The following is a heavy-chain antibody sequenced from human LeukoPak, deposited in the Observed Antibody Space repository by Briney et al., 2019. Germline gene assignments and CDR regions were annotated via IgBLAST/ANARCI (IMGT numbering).Heavy chain of an antibody. J-gene: IGHJ4*02. CDR1: GGSFGGYY. Sequence: SETLSLTCAVYGGSFGGYYWSWIRQPPGKGLEWIGEINQSGSTNYNPSLKSRATISVDTSKNQFSLKLSSVTAADTAVYYCASSRNLGYCSGGSCRPNFDYWGQGTLVTVSS. D-gene: IGHD2-15*01. V-gene: IGHV4-34*01. CDR2: INQSGST. CDR3: ASSRNLGYCSGGSCRPNFDY.